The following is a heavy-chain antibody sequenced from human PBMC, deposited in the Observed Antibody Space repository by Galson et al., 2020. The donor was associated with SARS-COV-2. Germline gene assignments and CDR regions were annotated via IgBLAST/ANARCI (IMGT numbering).Heavy chain of an antibody. D-gene: IGHD3-3*01. CDR3: ASLPSDRGLEWLLYKDYYYMDV. V-gene: IGHV4-34*01. CDR1: GGSFSGYY. J-gene: IGHJ6*03. CDR2: INHSGST. Sequence: SETLSLTCAVYGGSFSGYYWSWIRQPPGKGLEWIGEINHSGSTNYNPSLKSRVTISVDTSKNQFSLKLSSVTAADTAVYYCASLPSDRGLEWLLYKDYYYMDVWGKGTTVTVSS.